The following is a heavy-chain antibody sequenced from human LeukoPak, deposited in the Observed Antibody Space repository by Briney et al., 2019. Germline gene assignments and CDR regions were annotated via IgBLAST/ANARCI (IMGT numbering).Heavy chain of an antibody. CDR1: GGSISSYY. CDR3: ARGCFVSSGTGFDY. V-gene: IGHV4-4*07. D-gene: IGHD2-8*02. Sequence: SETPSLTCTVSGGSISSYYWSWIRQPAGKGLEWIGRIYPSGSTNYNPSLKSPVSMSVDTSKNQFSLKLSSVTAADTAVYYCARGCFVSSGTGFDYWGQGTLVTVSS. CDR2: IYPSGST. J-gene: IGHJ4*02.